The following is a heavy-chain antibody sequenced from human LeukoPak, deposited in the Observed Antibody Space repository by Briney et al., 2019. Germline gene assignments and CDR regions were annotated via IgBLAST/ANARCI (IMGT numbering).Heavy chain of an antibody. V-gene: IGHV3-30*02. Sequence: GGSLRLSCAASGFTFSSYGMHWVRQAPGKGLEWVAFIRYDGSNKYYADSVKGRFTISRDNSKNTLYLQMNSLRAEDTAVYYCASTIFGVVTGGYWGQGTLVTVSS. J-gene: IGHJ4*02. CDR3: ASTIFGVVTGGY. CDR1: GFTFSSYG. D-gene: IGHD3-3*01. CDR2: IRYDGSNK.